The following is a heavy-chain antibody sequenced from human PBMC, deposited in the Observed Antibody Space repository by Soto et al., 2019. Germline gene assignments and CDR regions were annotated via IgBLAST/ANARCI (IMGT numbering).Heavy chain of an antibody. CDR2: INPNIGGT. CDR3: SXAXGPVRFLDWLPKLAFDY. D-gene: IGHD3-3*01. Sequence: ASVKVSCKASGYTFTGYYMHWVRQAPGQGLELIVWINPNIGGTNYAQKFQGWFTMTRYTSISTAYIELIRLRSEDTAVYYCSXAXGPVRFLDWLPKLAFDYWGQGTLVTVSS. V-gene: IGHV1-2*04. J-gene: IGHJ4*02. CDR1: GYTFTGYY.